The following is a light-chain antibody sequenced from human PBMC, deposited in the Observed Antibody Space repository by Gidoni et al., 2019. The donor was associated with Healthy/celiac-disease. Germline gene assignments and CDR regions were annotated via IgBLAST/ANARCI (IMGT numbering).Light chain of an antibody. CDR1: QSVLYSSNNKNY. CDR3: QQYYSTPYT. Sequence: DIVMTQSPDSLAVSLGERATIHCNSSQSVLYSSNNKNYLAWYQQKPGQPPKLLIYWASTRESGVPDRVSGSGSGTEFTLTISSLQAEDVAVYYCQQYYSTPYTFGQGTKLEIK. J-gene: IGKJ2*01. V-gene: IGKV4-1*01. CDR2: WAS.